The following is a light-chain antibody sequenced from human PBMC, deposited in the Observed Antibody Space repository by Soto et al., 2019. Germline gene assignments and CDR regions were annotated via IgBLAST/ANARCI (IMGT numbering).Light chain of an antibody. CDR1: SSDVGGYNY. J-gene: IGLJ1*01. CDR3: SSYTSSSTYV. Sequence: QSVRTQPASVSGSPGQPITISCTGTSSDVGGYNYVSWYQQHPGKAPKLMIYDVSNRPSGVSNRFSGSKSGNTASLTISGLQAQDEADYYCSSYTSSSTYVFGTGTKVTVL. V-gene: IGLV2-14*01. CDR2: DVS.